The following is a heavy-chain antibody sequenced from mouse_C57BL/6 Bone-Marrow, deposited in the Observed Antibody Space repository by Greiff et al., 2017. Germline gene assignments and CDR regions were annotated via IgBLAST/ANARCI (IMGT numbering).Heavy chain of an antibody. V-gene: IGHV1-15*01. J-gene: IGHJ4*01. CDR1: GYPFTDYE. D-gene: IGHD2-5*01. CDR2: IDPETGGN. Sequence: QVQLQQSGAELVRPGASVTLSCKASGYPFTDYEMHWVRQTPGHGLEWIGAIDPETGGNAYNQKFKGKAILTADKSSSTAYMELRSLTSEDSAVYYCTRLYYSNLDYYAMDYWGQGTSVTVSS. CDR3: TRLYYSNLDYYAMDY.